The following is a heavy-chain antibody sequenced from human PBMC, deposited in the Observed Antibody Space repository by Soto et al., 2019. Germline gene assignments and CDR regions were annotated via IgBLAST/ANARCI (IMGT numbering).Heavy chain of an antibody. CDR3: ATDLFERITIFGVAQAFDY. CDR1: GYTLTELS. V-gene: IGHV1-24*01. J-gene: IGHJ4*02. Sequence: GASVKVSCKVSGYTLTELSMHWVRQAPGKGLEWMGGFDPEDGETIYAQKFQGRVTMTEDTSTDTAYMELSSLRSGDTAVYYCATDLFERITIFGVAQAFDYWGQGTLVTVSS. CDR2: FDPEDGET. D-gene: IGHD3-3*01.